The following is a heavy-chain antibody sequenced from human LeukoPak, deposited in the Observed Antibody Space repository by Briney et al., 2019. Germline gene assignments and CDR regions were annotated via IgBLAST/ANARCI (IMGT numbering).Heavy chain of an antibody. CDR1: GFTFSSYA. CDR3: AKDRFLGTLGYCSGGSCYPFDY. V-gene: IGHV3-23*01. Sequence: GGPLRLSCAASGFTFSSYAMRWLRQAPGKGLEGVSAISGSGGSTYYADSVKGRFTISRDNSKNTLYLQMNSLRAEDTAVYYCAKDRFLGTLGYCSGGSCYPFDYWGQGTLVTVSS. J-gene: IGHJ4*02. CDR2: ISGSGGST. D-gene: IGHD2-15*01.